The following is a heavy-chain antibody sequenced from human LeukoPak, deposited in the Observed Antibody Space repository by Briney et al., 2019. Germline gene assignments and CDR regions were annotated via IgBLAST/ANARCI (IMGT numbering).Heavy chain of an antibody. D-gene: IGHD1-26*01. Sequence: PSETLSLTCTVSGGSISSSSYYWGWIRQPPGKGLEWIGSIYYSGSTYYNPSLKSRVTISVDTSKNQFSLKLSSVTAADTAVYYCASPYSGSYSPFDYWGQGTLVTVSS. J-gene: IGHJ4*02. CDR2: IYYSGST. CDR1: GGSISSSSYY. CDR3: ASPYSGSYSPFDY. V-gene: IGHV4-39*01.